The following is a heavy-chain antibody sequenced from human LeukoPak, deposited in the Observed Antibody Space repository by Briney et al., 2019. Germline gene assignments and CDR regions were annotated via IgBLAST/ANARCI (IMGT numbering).Heavy chain of an antibody. J-gene: IGHJ4*02. V-gene: IGHV3-66*01. CDR1: RFTVSSNY. CDR3: AKDDHYGSGSFPTDY. D-gene: IGHD3-10*01. Sequence: GGSLRLSCAASRFTVSSNYMNWVRQAPGKGLEWVSVLYTDGTTYYADSVKGRFTISRDNSKNSLSLQMNSLRAEDTAVYYCAKDDHYGSGSFPTDYWGQGTLVTVAS. CDR2: LYTDGTT.